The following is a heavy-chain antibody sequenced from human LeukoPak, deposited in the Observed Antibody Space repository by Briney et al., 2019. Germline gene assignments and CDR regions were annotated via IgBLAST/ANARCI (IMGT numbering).Heavy chain of an antibody. D-gene: IGHD6-13*01. J-gene: IGHJ4*02. CDR2: ISKDGTNK. V-gene: IGHV3-30-3*01. CDR1: GFTFKSFA. CDR3: AREDQQLPDY. Sequence: AGGSLRLSCTASGFTFKSFAMHWVRQAPGKGLDWLAVISKDGTNKYCVDSVKGRFTISRDNSKNTVYLQMSSLGAEDTAVYYCAREDQQLPDYWGQGTLVTVSS.